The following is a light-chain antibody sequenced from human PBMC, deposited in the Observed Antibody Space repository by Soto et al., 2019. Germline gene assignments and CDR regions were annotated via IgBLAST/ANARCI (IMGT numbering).Light chain of an antibody. V-gene: IGLV2-18*02. Sequence: QSALTQPPSVSGSPGQSVAISCTGTSSDVGSNNRVSWYQQPPGTAPKLIIYDVRNRPSGIPDRFSGSRSANTASLTISGLQAEDEADYYCSSFTTSNTYVFGTGTKLTVL. CDR3: SSFTTSNTYV. CDR2: DVR. CDR1: SSDVGSNNR. J-gene: IGLJ1*01.